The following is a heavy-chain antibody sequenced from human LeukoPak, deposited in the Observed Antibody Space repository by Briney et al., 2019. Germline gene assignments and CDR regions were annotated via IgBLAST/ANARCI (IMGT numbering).Heavy chain of an antibody. CDR1: GYSFTSYW. CDR2: IYPGDSDT. CDR3: ARLGRITMVRGVIRGFDP. D-gene: IGHD3-10*01. V-gene: IGHV5-51*01. Sequence: GESLKISCKGSGYSFTSYWIGWVRQMPGKGLEWMGIIYPGDSDTRYSPSFQGQVTISADKSISTAYLQWSSLKASDTAMYYCARLGRITMVRGVIRGFDPWGRGTLVTVSS. J-gene: IGHJ5*02.